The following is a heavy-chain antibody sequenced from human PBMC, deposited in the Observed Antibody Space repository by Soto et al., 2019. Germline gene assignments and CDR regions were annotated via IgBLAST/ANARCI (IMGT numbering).Heavy chain of an antibody. CDR3: AHTIVVVPTAHDAFDV. Sequence: QITLKESGATLVKPTQTLTLTCTFSGFSLSSIGVGVGWIRQPPGKTLEWLGILYWDDDKHYSPSLKSRISIAKDTSKDQVVLTMTNMDPVDTATYYCAHTIVVVPTAHDAFDVWGQGTMVTVSS. D-gene: IGHD2-2*01. V-gene: IGHV2-5*02. CDR1: GFSLSSIGVG. J-gene: IGHJ3*01. CDR2: LYWDDDK.